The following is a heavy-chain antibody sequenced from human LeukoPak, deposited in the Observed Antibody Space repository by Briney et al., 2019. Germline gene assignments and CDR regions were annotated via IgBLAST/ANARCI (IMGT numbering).Heavy chain of an antibody. CDR1: GGSFSGYY. CDR2: INRSGST. CDR3: ARGRRGYNYDY. J-gene: IGHJ4*02. V-gene: IGHV4-34*01. D-gene: IGHD5-24*01. Sequence: PSETLSLTCAVYGGSFSGYYWSWIRQPPGKGLEWIGEINRSGSTNYNPSLKSRVTISVDTSKNQSSLKLSSVTAADTAVYYCARGRRGYNYDYWGQGTLVTVSS.